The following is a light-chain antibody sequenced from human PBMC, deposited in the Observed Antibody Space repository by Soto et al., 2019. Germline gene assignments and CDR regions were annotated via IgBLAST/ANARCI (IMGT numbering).Light chain of an antibody. Sequence: QSVLTQSPSASASLGASVKLTCTLSSGHSSYAIAWHQQQPEKGPRYLMKVNSDGSHIKGDGIPDRFSGSSSGAERYLTIPSLQSEDEADYYCQTWGTGIRVFGGGTQLTVL. CDR2: VNSDGSH. V-gene: IGLV4-69*01. J-gene: IGLJ3*02. CDR1: SGHSSYA. CDR3: QTWGTGIRV.